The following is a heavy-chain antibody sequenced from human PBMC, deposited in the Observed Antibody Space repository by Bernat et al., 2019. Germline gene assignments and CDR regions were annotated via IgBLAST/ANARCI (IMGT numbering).Heavy chain of an antibody. D-gene: IGHD6-6*01. CDR3: ARRSSSAREPYCYYGMDV. Sequence: EVQLVQSGAEVKKPGESLRISCKGSGYSFTSYWISWVRQMPGKGLEWMGRIDPSDSYTNYSPSFQGHVTISADKSISTAYLQWSSLKASDTAMYYCARRSSSAREPYCYYGMDVWGQGTTVTVSS. V-gene: IGHV5-10-1*03. CDR2: IDPSDSYT. J-gene: IGHJ6*02. CDR1: GYSFTSYW.